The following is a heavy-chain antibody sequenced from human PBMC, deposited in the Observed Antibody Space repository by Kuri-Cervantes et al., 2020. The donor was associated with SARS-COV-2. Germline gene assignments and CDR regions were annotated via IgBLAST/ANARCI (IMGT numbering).Heavy chain of an antibody. CDR3: TREAYDYNMGFDS. CDR2: VSYNGTNK. D-gene: IGHD4-11*01. Sequence: GGSLRLSCAASGLTFSSYAMHWVRQAPGTGLEWVAVVSYNGTNKYYADSVKGRFTISRDNSRNIVYLQMNSLRPEDTALYYCTREAYDYNMGFDSWGQGTLVTVSS. V-gene: IGHV3-30-3*01. J-gene: IGHJ4*02. CDR1: GLTFSSYA.